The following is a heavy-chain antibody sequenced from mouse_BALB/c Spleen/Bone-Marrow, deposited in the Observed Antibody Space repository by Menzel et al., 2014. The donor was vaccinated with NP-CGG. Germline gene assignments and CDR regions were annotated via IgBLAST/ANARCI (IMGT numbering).Heavy chain of an antibody. J-gene: IGHJ3*01. Sequence: VQLKESGAELVKPGASVRLSCTASGFNIKDTYMHWVKQRPEQGLEWIGRIDPANGNTKYDPKFQGKATITADTSPNTAYLQLSSLTSEDTAVYYCARFAYWGQGTLVTVSA. CDR2: IDPANGNT. V-gene: IGHV14-3*02. CDR3: ARFAY. CDR1: GFNIKDTY.